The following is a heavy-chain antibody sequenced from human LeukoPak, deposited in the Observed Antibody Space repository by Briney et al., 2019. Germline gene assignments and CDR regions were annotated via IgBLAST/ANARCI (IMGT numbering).Heavy chain of an antibody. CDR3: VRVIQGINSSWYGS. CDR2: ISSNGINT. CDR1: GFKFSTYA. J-gene: IGHJ1*01. Sequence: PGGSLRLSCAASGFKFSTYAMHWVRQAPGKGLEYVSAISSNGINTYYANSVKGRLTISRDNSKNTLYLQMGSLRAEDMAVYYCVRVIQGINSSWYGSWGQGTLVTVSS. D-gene: IGHD6-13*01. V-gene: IGHV3-64*01.